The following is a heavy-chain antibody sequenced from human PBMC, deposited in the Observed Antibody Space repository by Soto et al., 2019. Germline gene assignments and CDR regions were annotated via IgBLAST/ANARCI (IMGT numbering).Heavy chain of an antibody. CDR1: GFTLSTYG. CDR2: ITGTGGNT. CDR3: ARIRGYYYGLDL. Sequence: EEELLESGGGLVQPGGSLRLSCAASGFTLSTYGMTWVRQAPGKGLEWVSAITGTGGNTYYVDSMKGRFTVSRDNSKNMLYLQVNGLRAEDTAVYYCARIRGYYYGLDLWGQGTTVTVSS. V-gene: IGHV3-23*01. J-gene: IGHJ6*02.